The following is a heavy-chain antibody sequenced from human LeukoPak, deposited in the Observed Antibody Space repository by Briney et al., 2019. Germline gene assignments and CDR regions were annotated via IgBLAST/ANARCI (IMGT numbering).Heavy chain of an antibody. CDR2: IYYSGST. Sequence: KPSETLSLTCTLSGGSISSYYWSWIRQPPGKGLEWIGYIYYSGSTNYNPSLKTRVTMSVDTSKNQFSLKLNSVTAADTAVYFCASVREVGATSYYFDYWGQGTLVTVSS. CDR3: ASVREVGATSYYFDY. J-gene: IGHJ4*02. V-gene: IGHV4-59*12. CDR1: GGSISSYY. D-gene: IGHD1-26*01.